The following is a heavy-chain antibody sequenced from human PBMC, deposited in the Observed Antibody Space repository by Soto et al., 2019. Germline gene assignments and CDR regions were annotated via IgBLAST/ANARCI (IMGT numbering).Heavy chain of an antibody. Sequence: QVQLVQSGTEVTKPGASVKVACKTSGYTFASYGISWVRQAPGQGLEWMGWISGYNGQTSYAQNAHDRVTMTTDTATGTAYMEVRSLRSDDTAIYFWARDVRSIVAVVAGRLLGFWGQGTLVTVSS. V-gene: IGHV1-18*01. D-gene: IGHD2-15*01. CDR1: GYTFASYG. J-gene: IGHJ4*02. CDR2: ISGYNGQT. CDR3: ARDVRSIVAVVAGRLLGF.